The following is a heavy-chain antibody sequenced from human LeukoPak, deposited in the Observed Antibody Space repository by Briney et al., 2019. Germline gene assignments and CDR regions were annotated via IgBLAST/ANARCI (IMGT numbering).Heavy chain of an antibody. D-gene: IGHD3-3*01. CDR2: IKQDGSEK. V-gene: IGHV3-7*01. J-gene: IGHJ6*02. CDR1: GFTFSSYW. Sequence: GGSLRLSCAASGFTFSSYWMSWVRQAPGKGLEWVANIKQDGSEKYYVDSVKGRFTISRDNAKNSLYLQMNSLRAEDTAVYYCARDSGLITTYNYYGMDVWGQGXTVTVSS. CDR3: ARDSGLITTYNYYGMDV.